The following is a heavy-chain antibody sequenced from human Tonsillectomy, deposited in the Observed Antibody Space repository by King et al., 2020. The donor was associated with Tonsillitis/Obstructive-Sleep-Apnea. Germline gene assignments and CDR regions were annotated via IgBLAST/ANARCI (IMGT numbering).Heavy chain of an antibody. D-gene: IGHD2-2*01. CDR3: ARVLVPGARRGDWFDH. V-gene: IGHV3-30*04. J-gene: IGHJ5*02. CDR2: ISYDGSNK. Sequence: QLVQSGGGVVQPGRSLRLSCAASGFTFSSYAMHWVRQAPGKGLEWVAVISYDGSNKYYADSVKGRFTISRDNTKNTLYLQMNSLRAEDTAVYYCARVLVPGARRGDWFDHWGQGTLVTVSS. CDR1: GFTFSSYA.